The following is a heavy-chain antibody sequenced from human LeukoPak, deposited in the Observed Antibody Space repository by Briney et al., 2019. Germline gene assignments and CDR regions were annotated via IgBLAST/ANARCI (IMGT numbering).Heavy chain of an antibody. V-gene: IGHV3-7*01. CDR1: GFTFSNYW. CDR3: ARPLMYYYGSETYFWFDP. J-gene: IGHJ5*02. D-gene: IGHD3-10*01. Sequence: PGGSLRLSCAASGFTFSNYWMSWVRQAPGKGLEWVANIKQDGSEKYYVDSVKGRFTISRDNAKNSLSLQMNSLRAEDTAVYYCARPLMYYYGSETYFWFDPWGQGTLVTVSS. CDR2: IKQDGSEK.